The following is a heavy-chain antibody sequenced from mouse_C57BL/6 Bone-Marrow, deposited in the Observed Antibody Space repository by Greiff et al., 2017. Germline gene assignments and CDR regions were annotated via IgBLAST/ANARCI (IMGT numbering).Heavy chain of an antibody. CDR2: IWGGGST. V-gene: IGHV2-9*01. CDR3: AKHEDYGSSYVAWLAY. D-gene: IGHD1-1*01. J-gene: IGHJ3*01. CDR1: GYSLTSYG. Sequence: VQLMQSGPGLVAPSQCLSISCTVSGYSLTSYGVDWVRQPPGTGLEWLGAIWGGGSTNNYYDIFSRLDISKDNSKSQVFLKMNSMQTEDTATDDFAKHEDYGSSYVAWLAYWGQGTLVTVSA.